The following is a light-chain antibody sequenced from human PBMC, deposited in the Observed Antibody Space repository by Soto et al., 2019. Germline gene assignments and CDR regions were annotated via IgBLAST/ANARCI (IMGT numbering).Light chain of an antibody. J-gene: IGKJ3*01. V-gene: IGKV1-8*01. CDR2: AAS. CDR3: QLYYSYPRGT. CDR1: QGISSY. Sequence: AIRMTQSPSSLSASTGDRVTITCRASQGISSYLAWYQQKPGKAPKLLIYAASTLQSGVPSRFSGSGSGTDFTLTISCLQSEDFATYYCQLYYSYPRGTFGPGTKVDIK.